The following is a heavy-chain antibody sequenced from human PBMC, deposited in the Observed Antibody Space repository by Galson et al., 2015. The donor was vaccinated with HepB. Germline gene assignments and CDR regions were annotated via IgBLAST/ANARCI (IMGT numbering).Heavy chain of an antibody. J-gene: IGHJ4*02. D-gene: IGHD4-23*01. Sequence: SLRLSCAASGFAFSSYAMSWVRQAPGKGLEWVSSISINGGDTYYADSVMGRFTISRVNSKNTLYLQMNSLRAEDTAVYYCAKVRTYAGDGGGYWGQGTLVTVSS. V-gene: IGHV3-23*01. CDR2: ISINGGDT. CDR3: AKVRTYAGDGGGY. CDR1: GFAFSSYA.